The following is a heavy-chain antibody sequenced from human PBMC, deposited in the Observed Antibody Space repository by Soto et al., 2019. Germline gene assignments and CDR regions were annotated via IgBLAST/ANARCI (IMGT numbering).Heavy chain of an antibody. Sequence: ASVKVSCKASGYTFTSYAMHWVRQAPGQRLEWMGWINAGNGNTKYSQKFQGRVTITRDTSASTAYMELSSLRSEDTAVYYCARGRIVGATMGNNWFDPWGQGTLVTVSS. CDR2: INAGNGNT. CDR3: ARGRIVGATMGNNWFDP. J-gene: IGHJ5*02. CDR1: GYTFTSYA. D-gene: IGHD1-26*01. V-gene: IGHV1-3*01.